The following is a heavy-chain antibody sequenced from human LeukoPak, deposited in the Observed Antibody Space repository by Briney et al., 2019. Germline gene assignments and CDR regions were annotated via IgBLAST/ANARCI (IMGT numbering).Heavy chain of an antibody. CDR3: ARGRTIAAAEDNYYMDV. CDR1: GGSISSYY. V-gene: IGHV4-4*07. CDR2: IYTSGST. D-gene: IGHD6-13*01. J-gene: IGHJ6*03. Sequence: PSETLPLTCTVSGGSISSYYWSWIRQPAGKGLEWIGRIYTSGSTNYNPSLKSRVTMSVDTSKNQFSLKLSSVTAADTAVYYCARGRTIAAAEDNYYMDVWGKGTTVTVSS.